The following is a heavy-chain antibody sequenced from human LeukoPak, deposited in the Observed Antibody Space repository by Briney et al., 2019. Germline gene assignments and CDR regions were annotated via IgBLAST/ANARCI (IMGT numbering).Heavy chain of an antibody. D-gene: IGHD4-17*01. CDR1: GGSISSYY. V-gene: IGHV4-59*01. CDR3: AREVTTVTPYDGFDI. J-gene: IGHJ3*02. CDR2: IYYSGSTNY. Sequence: SETLSLTCTVSGGSISSYYWSWVRQPPGKGLEWIGYIYYSGSTNYNYNPSLKSRVTISVDTSKNQLFLKLSSVTAVDTAVYYCAREVTTVTPYDGFDIWGQGTMVTVSS.